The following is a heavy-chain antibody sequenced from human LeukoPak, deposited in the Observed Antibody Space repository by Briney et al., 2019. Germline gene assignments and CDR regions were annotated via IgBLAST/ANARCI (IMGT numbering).Heavy chain of an antibody. CDR1: GYTFTGYY. V-gene: IGHV1-2*02. CDR3: ARRNGITIFGVVRGTEFDP. D-gene: IGHD3-3*01. CDR2: INPNSGGT. J-gene: IGHJ5*02. Sequence: GASVKVSCKASGYTFTGYYMHWLRQAPGQGLEWMGWINPNSGGTNYAQKFQGRVTMTRDTSISTAYMELSRLRSDDTAVYYCARRNGITIFGVVRGTEFDPWGQGTLVTVSS.